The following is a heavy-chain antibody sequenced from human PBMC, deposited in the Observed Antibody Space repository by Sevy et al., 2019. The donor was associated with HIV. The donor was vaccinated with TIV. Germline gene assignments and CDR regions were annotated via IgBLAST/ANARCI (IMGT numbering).Heavy chain of an antibody. D-gene: IGHD2-15*01. CDR3: ARVPQDWA. J-gene: IGHJ4*02. V-gene: IGHV3-21*01. CDR2: IRSGSGYT. CDR1: GFTFSDFS. Sequence: GGSLRLSCVVSGFTFSDFSMNWFRQAPGRGLEWVSVIRSGSGYTYYADSVKGRFTFSRDNAKNSLYLRMTSLRVEDTAVYYCARVPQDWAWGQGTLVTVSS.